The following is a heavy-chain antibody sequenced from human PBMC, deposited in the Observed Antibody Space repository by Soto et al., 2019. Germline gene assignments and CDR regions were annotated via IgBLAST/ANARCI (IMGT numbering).Heavy chain of an antibody. CDR1: GDSVSSGRYF. CDR2: IYYSVNT. Sequence: TLSLTFSVSGDSVSSGRYFWGWIRQSPVKGLEWIGNIYYSVNTYYKPSLKIRLIISIDTSKNQFSLKVGSVTAAETALYYCASSALYGMDVWGQGTTDTVSS. CDR3: ASSALYGMDV. V-gene: IGHV4-30-4*01. J-gene: IGHJ6*02.